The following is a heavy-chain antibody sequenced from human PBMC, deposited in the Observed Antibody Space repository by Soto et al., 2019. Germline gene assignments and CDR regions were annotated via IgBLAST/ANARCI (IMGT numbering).Heavy chain of an antibody. D-gene: IGHD4-17*01. CDR3: ARRSFSPYGDYIFDY. CDR1: GGSITSSSYY. Sequence: QLQLQESGPGLVKPSETLSLTCTVSGGSITSSSYYWGWIRQPPGKGLEWIGSIYYSGSTYYNPSLKSRVTISVDTSKNQFSLKLSSVTAADTAVYYCARRSFSPYGDYIFDYWGQGTLVTVSS. V-gene: IGHV4-39*01. CDR2: IYYSGST. J-gene: IGHJ4*02.